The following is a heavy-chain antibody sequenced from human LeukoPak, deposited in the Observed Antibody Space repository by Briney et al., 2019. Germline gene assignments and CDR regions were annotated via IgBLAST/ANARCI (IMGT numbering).Heavy chain of an antibody. CDR1: GYSFTSYW. CDR3: ARIAAADTPYDY. D-gene: IGHD6-13*01. Sequence: NRGESLKISCKGSGYSFTSYWIGWVRQMPGKGLEWMGIIYPGDSDTRYSPSFQGQVTISADKSIGTAYLQWSSLKASDTAMYYCARIAAADTPYDYWGQGTLVTVSS. CDR2: IYPGDSDT. J-gene: IGHJ4*02. V-gene: IGHV5-51*01.